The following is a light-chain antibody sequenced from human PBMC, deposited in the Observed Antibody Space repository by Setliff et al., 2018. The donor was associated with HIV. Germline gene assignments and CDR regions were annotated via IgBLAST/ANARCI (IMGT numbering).Light chain of an antibody. Sequence: ALAQPASVSGSPGQSITISCTGTSSDVGGYNFVSWYQQHPGKAPKPIIYEVSNRPSGVSNRFSGSKSGNTASLTISGLQAEDEADYYCSSYISSSTLFGTGTKVTVL. CDR1: SSDVGGYNF. V-gene: IGLV2-14*01. CDR3: SSYISSSTL. CDR2: EVS. J-gene: IGLJ1*01.